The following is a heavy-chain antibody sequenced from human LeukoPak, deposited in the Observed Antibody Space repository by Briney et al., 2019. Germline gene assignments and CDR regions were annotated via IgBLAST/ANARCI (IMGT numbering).Heavy chain of an antibody. CDR3: AKDKAAGYCSSTSCSDAFDI. J-gene: IGHJ3*02. V-gene: IGHV3-53*01. CDR2: IYTGGDT. D-gene: IGHD2-2*01. Sequence: GGSLRLSCAASGFTVSSNYMSWVRQAPGKGLEWVSIIYTGGDTYYADSVKGRFTISRDNSKNTLYLQMNSLRADDTAVYYCAKDKAAGYCSSTSCSDAFDIWGQGTMVTVSS. CDR1: GFTVSSNY.